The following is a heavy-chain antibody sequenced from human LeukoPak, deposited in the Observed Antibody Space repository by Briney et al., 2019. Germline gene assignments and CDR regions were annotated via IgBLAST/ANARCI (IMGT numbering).Heavy chain of an antibody. CDR2: INHSGST. Sequence: SETLSLTCAVYGGSFSGYYWSWIRQPPGKGLEWIGEINHSGSTNYNPSLKSRVTISVDTSKNQFSLKLSSVTAADTAVYYCAEAVIAMATLDYWGQGTLVTVSS. CDR1: GGSFSGYY. CDR3: AEAVIAMATLDY. D-gene: IGHD2-21*01. V-gene: IGHV4-34*01. J-gene: IGHJ4*02.